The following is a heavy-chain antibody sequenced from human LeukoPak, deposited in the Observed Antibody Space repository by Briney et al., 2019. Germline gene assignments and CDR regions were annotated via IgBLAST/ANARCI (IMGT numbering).Heavy chain of an antibody. J-gene: IGHJ3*02. CDR2: INPNSCGT. Sequence: AAVKVSCTASGYTVTGYYMHWVRQAPGQGREWMGCINPNSCGTNYGQEFEGRVTMTRDTSISTADMELGRLIGEDTAWYDWAREEFRYCSGGSCLTFYFGAFDIWGPGTMVTVSS. CDR3: AREEFRYCSGGSCLTFYFGAFDI. V-gene: IGHV1-2*02. CDR1: GYTVTGYY. D-gene: IGHD2-15*01.